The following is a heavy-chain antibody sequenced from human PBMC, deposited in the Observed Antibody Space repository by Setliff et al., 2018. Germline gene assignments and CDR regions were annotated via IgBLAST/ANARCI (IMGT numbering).Heavy chain of an antibody. Sequence: ASVKVSCKSSGFTFTDYGITWVRQVPGQGLEWMGWINNYNFNTQYAQNLHGRVTMTTDTSTTTAYMELRSLRSDDTAVYYCARERLYDGLNYNGLDVWGQGTTVTVSS. CDR2: INNYNFNT. CDR3: ARERLYDGLNYNGLDV. V-gene: IGHV1-18*01. D-gene: IGHD3-3*01. J-gene: IGHJ6*01. CDR1: GFTFTDYG.